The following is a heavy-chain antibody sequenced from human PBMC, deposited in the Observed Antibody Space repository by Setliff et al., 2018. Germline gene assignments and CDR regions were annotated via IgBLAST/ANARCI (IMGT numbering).Heavy chain of an antibody. CDR1: GFTFTNAW. J-gene: IGHJ4*02. CDR2: IKSKTDGETE. V-gene: IGHV3-15*01. Sequence: PGGSLRLSCAASGFTFTNAWMSWVRQAPGKGLEWVGRIKSKTDGETEDYAAPVKGRFTISRDDSRSTLYLQMNSLITEDTAVYYCSRDTFGADDTWGQGTLVTVSS. D-gene: IGHD3-3*01. CDR3: SRDTFGADDT.